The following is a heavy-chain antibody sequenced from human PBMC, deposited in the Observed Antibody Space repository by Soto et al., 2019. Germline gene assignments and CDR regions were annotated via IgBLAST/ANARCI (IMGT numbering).Heavy chain of an antibody. V-gene: IGHV1-18*01. CDR1: GYTFTSYG. D-gene: IGHD3-9*01. Sequence: QVQLVQSGAEVKKPGASVKVSCKASGYTFTSYGISWVRQAPGQGLEWMGWISAYNGNTNYAQKLQGRVTMTTDTTTSTASMELRSLRSDDTAVYYCAAQGYYDILTGYYYYGMDVWGQGTTVTVSS. J-gene: IGHJ6*02. CDR3: AAQGYYDILTGYYYYGMDV. CDR2: ISAYNGNT.